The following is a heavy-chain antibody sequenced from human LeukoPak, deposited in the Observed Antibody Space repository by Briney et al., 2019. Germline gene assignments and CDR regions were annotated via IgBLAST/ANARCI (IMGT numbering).Heavy chain of an antibody. CDR3: ARGSCSSTSCYDAFDI. V-gene: IGHV1-2*02. Sequence: ASVKVSCKASGYTFTGYYMHWVRQAPGQGLEWMGWINPNSGGTNYAQKFQGRVTMTRDTSISTAYMELSRLRSDDTAVYYCARGSCSSTSCYDAFDIWGQGTIVTVSS. D-gene: IGHD2-2*01. CDR2: INPNSGGT. J-gene: IGHJ3*02. CDR1: GYTFTGYY.